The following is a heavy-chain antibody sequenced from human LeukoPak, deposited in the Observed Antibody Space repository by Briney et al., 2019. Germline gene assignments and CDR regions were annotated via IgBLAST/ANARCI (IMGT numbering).Heavy chain of an antibody. Sequence: GGSLRLSCAASGFTFSSYAMSWVRQAPGKGLEWVSYISSSSSTIYYADSVKGRFTISRDNAKNSLYLQMNSLRAEDTAVYYCARDSRTLWFGELLPEYFDLWGRGTLVTVSS. CDR2: ISSSSSTI. V-gene: IGHV3-48*04. D-gene: IGHD3-10*01. CDR3: ARDSRTLWFGELLPEYFDL. J-gene: IGHJ2*01. CDR1: GFTFSSYA.